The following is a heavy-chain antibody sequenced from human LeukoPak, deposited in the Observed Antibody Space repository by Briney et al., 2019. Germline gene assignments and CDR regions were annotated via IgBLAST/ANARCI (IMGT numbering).Heavy chain of an antibody. CDR2: IYYSGST. CDR3: AREDHSSIAVAGTQLNAFDI. J-gene: IGHJ3*02. Sequence: PSETLSLTCTVSGGSISSSSYYWGWIRQPPGKGLEWIGSIYYSGSTYYNPSLKSRVTISVDTSKNQFSLKLSSVTAADTAVYYCAREDHSSIAVAGTQLNAFDIWGQGTMVTVSS. V-gene: IGHV4-39*02. CDR1: GGSISSSSYY. D-gene: IGHD6-19*01.